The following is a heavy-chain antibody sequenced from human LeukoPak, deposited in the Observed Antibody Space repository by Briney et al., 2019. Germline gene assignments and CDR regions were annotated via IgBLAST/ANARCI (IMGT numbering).Heavy chain of an antibody. D-gene: IGHD5-18*01. CDR3: ARDLGQLWFFSFDY. CDR1: GFTFSSYA. Sequence: PGGSLRLSCVASGFTFSSYAMHWVRQAPGKGLEWVAVISYDGSNKYYADSVKGRFTISRDNSKNTLYLQMNSLRAEDTAVYYCARDLGQLWFFSFDYWGQGTLVTVSS. CDR2: ISYDGSNK. V-gene: IGHV3-30-3*01. J-gene: IGHJ4*02.